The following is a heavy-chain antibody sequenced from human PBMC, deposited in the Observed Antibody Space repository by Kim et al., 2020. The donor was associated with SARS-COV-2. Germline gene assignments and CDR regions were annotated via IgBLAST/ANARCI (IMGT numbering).Heavy chain of an antibody. J-gene: IGHJ6*02. V-gene: IGHV5-51*01. Sequence: GESLKISCKGSGYSFTSYWIGWVRQMPGKGLEWMGIIYPGDSDTRYSPSFQGQVTISADKSISTAYLQWSSLKASDTAMYYCARHCSSTSCQDPYYYYYVMDVWGQVTNVTVSS. CDR1: GYSFTSYW. D-gene: IGHD2-2*01. CDR2: IYPGDSDT. CDR3: ARHCSSTSCQDPYYYYYVMDV.